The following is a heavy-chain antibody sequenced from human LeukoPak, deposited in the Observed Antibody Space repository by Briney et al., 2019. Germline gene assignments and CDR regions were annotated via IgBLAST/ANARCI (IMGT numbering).Heavy chain of an antibody. V-gene: IGHV1-69*01. CDR2: IIPIFGTA. CDR3: AKQSHSSAYYGAFHI. CDR1: GGTFSSYA. D-gene: IGHD3-22*01. Sequence: ASVKVSCKASGGTFSSYAISWVRQAPGQGLEWMGGIIPIFGTANYAQKFQGRVTITADESTSTAYMELSSLRSEDTAVYYCAKQSHSSAYYGAFHIWGQGTMVTISS. J-gene: IGHJ3*02.